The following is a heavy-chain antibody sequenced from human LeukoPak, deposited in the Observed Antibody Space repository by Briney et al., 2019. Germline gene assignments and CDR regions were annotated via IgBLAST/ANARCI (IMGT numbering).Heavy chain of an antibody. Sequence: ASVKVSCKASGYTFTGYYLHWVRQAPGQGLEWMGWIYPNKGDTKCTQTFQGRVSMTRDTSFSTAYMELSRLTSDDTAVYYCARDRSITEKYSGRYFHDYWGQGSLVTVSS. CDR2: IYPNKGDT. J-gene: IGHJ4*02. CDR3: ARDRSITEKYSGRYFHDY. D-gene: IGHD1-26*01. V-gene: IGHV1-2*02. CDR1: GYTFTGYY.